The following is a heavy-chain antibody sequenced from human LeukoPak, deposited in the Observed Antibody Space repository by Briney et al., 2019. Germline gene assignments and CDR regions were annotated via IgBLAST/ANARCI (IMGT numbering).Heavy chain of an antibody. CDR2: ISAYNGNT. CDR3: ARDRDYGDYNTQDLFVY. J-gene: IGHJ4*02. D-gene: IGHD4-17*01. CDR1: GYTFTSYG. V-gene: IGHV1-18*01. Sequence: ALVKVSCKASGYTFTSYGISWVRQAPGQGLEWMGWISAYNGNTNYAQKLQGRVTMTTDTSTSTAYMELRSLRSDDTAVYYRARDRDYGDYNTQDLFVYWGQGTLVTVSS.